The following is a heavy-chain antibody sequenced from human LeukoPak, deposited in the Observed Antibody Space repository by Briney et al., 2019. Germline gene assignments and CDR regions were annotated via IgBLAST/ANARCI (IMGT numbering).Heavy chain of an antibody. CDR2: IYYSGST. J-gene: IGHJ5*02. CDR1: GGSISSSSYY. D-gene: IGHD6-19*01. CDR3: ARHQWRSHWFDP. Sequence: TSETLSLTCSVYGGSISSSSYYWGWIRQTPGKGLEWIGSIYYSGSTYYNPSLKSRVTISVDTSKNQFSLKLSSVTAADTAVYYCARHQWRSHWFDPWGQGTLVTVSS. V-gene: IGHV4-39*01.